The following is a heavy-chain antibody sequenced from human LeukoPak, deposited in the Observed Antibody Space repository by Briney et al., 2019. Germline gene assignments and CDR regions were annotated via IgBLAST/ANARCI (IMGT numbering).Heavy chain of an antibody. Sequence: SETLSLTCTVSGGSISNTDYYWSWVRQPPGKGLEWIGYIYRSGSAYNNPSLESRVTISVDTSKNQFSLRLRSVTAADTAVYFCARTWLGSMVPGGRRFDPWGQGTLVTVSS. CDR2: IYRSGSA. CDR1: GGSISNTDYY. CDR3: ARTWLGSMVPGGRRFDP. D-gene: IGHD6-19*01. V-gene: IGHV4-30-4*01. J-gene: IGHJ5*02.